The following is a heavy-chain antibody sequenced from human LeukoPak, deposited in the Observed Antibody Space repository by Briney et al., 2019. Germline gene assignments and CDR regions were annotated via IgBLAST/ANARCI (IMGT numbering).Heavy chain of an antibody. CDR3: ARGRATGRSGGDY. Sequence: PGGSLRLSCAASGFTFSSYGMQWVRQAPGKGLEWVSYISSGSSSIYYADSVKGRFTISRDNAENSLYLQMNSLRDEDTAVYYCARGRATGRSGGDYWGQGTLVTVSS. D-gene: IGHD3-9*01. J-gene: IGHJ4*02. V-gene: IGHV3-48*02. CDR1: GFTFSSYG. CDR2: ISSGSSSI.